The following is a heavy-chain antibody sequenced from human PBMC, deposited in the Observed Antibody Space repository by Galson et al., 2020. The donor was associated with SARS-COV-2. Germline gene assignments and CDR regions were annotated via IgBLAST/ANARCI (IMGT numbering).Heavy chain of an antibody. V-gene: IGHV4-39*01. CDR1: GGSISSSSSY. CDR2: IYYSGST. Sequence: SETLSLTCTVSGGSISSSSSYWGWIRQPPGKGLEWIGTIYYSGSTYYNPSLKSRVTMSVDTSKNEFSLKLSSVTAADTAVYHCARAGAGLYYYMDVWGKGTTVTVSS. J-gene: IGHJ6*03. CDR3: ARAGAGLYYYMDV. D-gene: IGHD3-10*01.